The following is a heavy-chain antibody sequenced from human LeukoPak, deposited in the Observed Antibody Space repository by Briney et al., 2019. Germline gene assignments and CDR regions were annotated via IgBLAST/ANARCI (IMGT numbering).Heavy chain of an antibody. D-gene: IGHD2-2*01. J-gene: IGHJ1*01. CDR3: ARGYCSSTICFQYFHH. CDR1: SDSISSSY. Sequence: PSETLSLTCTVSSDSISSSYWSWIRQPPGKGLEWIGYIYYSGSNNYNPSLKSRVAISVDTSKNQFSLKLNSVTAADTAVYYCARGYCSSTICFQYFHHWGQGTLVTVSS. V-gene: IGHV4-59*01. CDR2: IYYSGSN.